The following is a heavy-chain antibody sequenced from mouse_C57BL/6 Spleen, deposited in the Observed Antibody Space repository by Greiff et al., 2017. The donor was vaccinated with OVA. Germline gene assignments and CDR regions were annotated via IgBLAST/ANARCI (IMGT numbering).Heavy chain of an antibody. J-gene: IGHJ3*01. CDR2: IYPGDGDT. Sequence: QVQLQQSGPELVKPGASVKISCKASGYAFSSSWMNWVKQRPGKGLEWIGRIYPGDGDTNYNGKFKGKATLTADKSSSTAYMQLSSLTSEDSAVYFCARWDWAWFAYWGQGTLVTVSA. CDR1: GYAFSSSW. V-gene: IGHV1-82*01. CDR3: ARWDWAWFAY. D-gene: IGHD4-1*01.